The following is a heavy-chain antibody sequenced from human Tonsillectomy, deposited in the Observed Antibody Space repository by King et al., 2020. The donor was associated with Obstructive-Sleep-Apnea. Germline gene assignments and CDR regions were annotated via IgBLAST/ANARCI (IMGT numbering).Heavy chain of an antibody. CDR3: AGITLFSGSLDY. Sequence: VQLQESGPGLVKPSETLSLTCTVSGGSISSYYWNWIRQPPGKGLESIGYISYSGSTYYNPSLKSRVTISLDTSKNQFSLKLSSVTAADTAFYYCAGITLFSGSLDYWGQGTLVTVSS. J-gene: IGHJ4*02. V-gene: IGHV4-59*01. D-gene: IGHD3-16*01. CDR1: GGSISSYY. CDR2: ISYSGST.